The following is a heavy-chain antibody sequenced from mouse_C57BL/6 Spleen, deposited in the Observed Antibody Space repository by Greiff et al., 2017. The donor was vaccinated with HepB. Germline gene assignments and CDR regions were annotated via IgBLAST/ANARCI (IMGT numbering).Heavy chain of an antibody. Sequence: QVQLQQPGAELVKPGASVKMSCKASGYTFTSYWITWVKQRPGQGLEWIGDIYPGSGSTNYNEKFKSKATLTVDTSSSTAYMQLSSLTSEDSAVYYCARFSTMITSYAMDYWGQGTSVTVSS. J-gene: IGHJ4*01. CDR2: IYPGSGST. CDR3: ARFSTMITSYAMDY. V-gene: IGHV1-55*01. D-gene: IGHD2-4*01. CDR1: GYTFTSYW.